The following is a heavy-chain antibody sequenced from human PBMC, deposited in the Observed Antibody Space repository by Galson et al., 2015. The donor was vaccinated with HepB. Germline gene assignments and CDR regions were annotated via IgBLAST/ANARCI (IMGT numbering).Heavy chain of an antibody. CDR2: ITPILGIA. CDR3: ARDGYYYDSSGYYHDY. Sequence: SVKVSCKASGGTFSSYAISWVRQAPGQGLEWMGRITPILGIANYAQKFQGRVTITADKSTSTAYMELSSLRSEDTAVYYCARDGYYYDSSGYYHDYWGQGTLVTVSS. CDR1: GGTFSSYA. V-gene: IGHV1-69*04. J-gene: IGHJ4*02. D-gene: IGHD3-22*01.